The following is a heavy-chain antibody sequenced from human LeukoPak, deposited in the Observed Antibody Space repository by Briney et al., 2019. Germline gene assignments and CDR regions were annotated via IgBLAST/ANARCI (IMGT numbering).Heavy chain of an antibody. CDR2: INHSGST. CDR1: GFTFSSYG. D-gene: IGHD3-16*02. V-gene: IGHV4-34*01. CDR3: ARRGRGDYVWGSYRYTRYFDY. J-gene: IGHJ4*02. Sequence: PGGSLRLPCAASGFTFSSYGMSWIRQPPGKGLEWIGEINHSGSTNYNPSLKSRVTISVDTSKNQFSLKLSSVTAADTAVYYCARRGRGDYVWGSYRYTRYFDYWGQGTLVTVSS.